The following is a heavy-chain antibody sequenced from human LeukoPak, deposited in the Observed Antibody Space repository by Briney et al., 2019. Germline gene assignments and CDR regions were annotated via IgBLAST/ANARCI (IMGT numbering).Heavy chain of an antibody. CDR3: ARDRGEGRERPFDY. CDR2: TYNSGSI. Sequence: PSETLSLTCTVSGASVNTDYWSWIRQPPGKGLEWIGYTYNSGSINYNPSLKSRVTISVDTSKNHFSLRLTSVTAADTAMYYCARDRGEGRERPFDYWGRGTLVTVSS. CDR1: GASVNTDY. J-gene: IGHJ4*02. D-gene: IGHD1-26*01. V-gene: IGHV4-59*02.